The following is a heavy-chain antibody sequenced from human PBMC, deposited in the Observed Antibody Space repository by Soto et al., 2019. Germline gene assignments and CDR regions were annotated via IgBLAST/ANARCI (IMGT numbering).Heavy chain of an antibody. Sequence: QVQLVESGGGVVQPGRSLRLSCAASGFTFSSYGMHWVRQAPGKGLEWVAVISYDGSNKYYADSVKGRFTISRDNSKNTLYLQMNSLRAEDTAVYYCAKEGTAGTTGYWGQGTLVTVSS. CDR3: AKEGTAGTTGY. CDR2: ISYDGSNK. CDR1: GFTFSSYG. J-gene: IGHJ4*02. D-gene: IGHD6-19*01. V-gene: IGHV3-30*18.